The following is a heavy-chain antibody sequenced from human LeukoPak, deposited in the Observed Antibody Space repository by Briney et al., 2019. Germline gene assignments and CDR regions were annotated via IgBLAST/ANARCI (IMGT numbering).Heavy chain of an antibody. Sequence: ASVKVSCKASGYTFINHWMHWVRQAPGQGLEWMGIINPNGGTTLYAQKFQGRVTLTRDMSTSTFYMELSNLRSDDTVVYYCARDSSSSASWWFDPWGQGTLVTVSS. CDR1: GYTFINHW. V-gene: IGHV1-46*01. D-gene: IGHD6-6*01. J-gene: IGHJ5*02. CDR3: ARDSSSSASWWFDP. CDR2: INPNGGTT.